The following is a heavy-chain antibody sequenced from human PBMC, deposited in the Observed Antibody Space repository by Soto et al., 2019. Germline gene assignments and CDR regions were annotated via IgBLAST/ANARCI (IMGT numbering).Heavy chain of an antibody. D-gene: IGHD3-3*01. J-gene: IGHJ2*01. CDR1: GGSVSSGSYY. CDR2: IYYSGST. Sequence: PSETLSLTCTVSGGSVSSGSYYWSWIRQPPGKGLEWIGYIYYSGSTNYNPSLKSRVTISVDTSKNQFSLKLSSVTAADTAVYYCARVDNEERYYVLWYGYYTDLYDLWGRGSLV. CDR3: ARVDNEERYYVLWYGYYTDLYDL. V-gene: IGHV4-61*01.